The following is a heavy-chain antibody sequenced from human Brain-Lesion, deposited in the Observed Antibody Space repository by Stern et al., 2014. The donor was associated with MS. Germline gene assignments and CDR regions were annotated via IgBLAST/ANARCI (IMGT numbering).Heavy chain of an antibody. CDR1: GYIFTGYY. J-gene: IGHJ6*02. CDR3: ARDQRGITIFGVVTDYYYLGMDV. V-gene: IGHV1-2*02. Sequence: VQLVESGAEVKKPGASVKVSCKTSGYIFTGYYIHWVRQAPGQGLEWMAWINPNPGGTKYAQKFQGRVTMTRDKSISTAYVELSSLTSDDTAVYYCARDQRGITIFGVVTDYYYLGMDVWGQGTTVTVSS. D-gene: IGHD3-3*01. CDR2: INPNPGGT.